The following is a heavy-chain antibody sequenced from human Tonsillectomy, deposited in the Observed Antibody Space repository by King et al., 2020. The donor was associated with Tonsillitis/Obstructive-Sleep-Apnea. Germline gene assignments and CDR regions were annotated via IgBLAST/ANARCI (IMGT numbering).Heavy chain of an antibody. CDR1: GSTFSSYG. V-gene: IGHV3-33*01. CDR2: IWYDGNNK. Sequence: VQLVESGGGVVQPGRSLRLSCAASGSTFSSYGMHWVRQAPGKGLEWVAVIWYDGNNKYCADSVKGRFTISRDNSKNTLYLQMNSLRAEDTAVYYCARDAWFGEFLCYGMDVWGQGTTVTVSS. CDR3: ARDAWFGEFLCYGMDV. J-gene: IGHJ6*02. D-gene: IGHD3-10*01.